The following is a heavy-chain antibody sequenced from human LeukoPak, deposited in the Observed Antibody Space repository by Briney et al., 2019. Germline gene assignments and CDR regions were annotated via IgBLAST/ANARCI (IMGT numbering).Heavy chain of an antibody. V-gene: IGHV3-23*01. D-gene: IGHD6-6*01. Sequence: GGSLRLSCAASGFTFSSYAMSWVRQAPGKGLEWVSAISGGGDNTYYADSVKGRFAISRDNSKNTMYLQMNSLRAEDTAVYYCAREIAADRGFDSWGQGTLVTVSS. CDR1: GFTFSSYA. J-gene: IGHJ4*02. CDR2: ISGGGDNT. CDR3: AREIAADRGFDS.